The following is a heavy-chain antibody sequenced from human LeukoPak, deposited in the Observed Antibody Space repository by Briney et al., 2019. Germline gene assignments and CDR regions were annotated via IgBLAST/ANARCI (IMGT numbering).Heavy chain of an antibody. CDR3: ARDYPIAVAGIPDY. V-gene: IGHV1-18*04. CDR2: ISGYNGNT. D-gene: IGHD6-19*01. Sequence: ASVKVSCKASVYTFTSYGISWVRQAPGQGLEWMGWISGYNGNTNYAQKLQGRVSMTTDTSTTTAYMELRSLRSDDTAVYYCARDYPIAVAGIPDYWGQGTLVTVSS. J-gene: IGHJ4*02. CDR1: VYTFTSYG.